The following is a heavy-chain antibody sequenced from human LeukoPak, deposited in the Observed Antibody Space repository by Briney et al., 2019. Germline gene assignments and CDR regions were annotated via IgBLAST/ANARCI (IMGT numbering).Heavy chain of an antibody. Sequence: GRSLRLSCAASGFTFDSYGMHWVRQAPGRGLEWVAVISYDGSNKYYVDSVKGRFTISRDNSKNTLYLQMNSLRPEDTAVYYCAKDRTYDYGTYDAFDIWGPGTMVTASS. CDR3: AKDRTYDYGTYDAFDI. CDR1: GFTFDSYG. D-gene: IGHD4-17*01. CDR2: ISYDGSNK. J-gene: IGHJ3*02. V-gene: IGHV3-30*18.